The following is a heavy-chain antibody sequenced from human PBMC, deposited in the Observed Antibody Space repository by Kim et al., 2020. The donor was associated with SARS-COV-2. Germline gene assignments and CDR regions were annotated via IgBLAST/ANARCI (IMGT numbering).Heavy chain of an antibody. CDR2: IYYSGST. D-gene: IGHD6-19*01. J-gene: IGHJ2*01. CDR1: GGSISSSSYY. Sequence: SETLSLTCTVSGGSISSSSYYWGWIRQPPGKGLEWIGSIYYSGSTYYNPSLKSRVTISVDTSKNQFSLKLSSVTAADTAVYYCARHQRAVAGRGGYFDLWGRGTLVTVSS. V-gene: IGHV4-39*01. CDR3: ARHQRAVAGRGGYFDL.